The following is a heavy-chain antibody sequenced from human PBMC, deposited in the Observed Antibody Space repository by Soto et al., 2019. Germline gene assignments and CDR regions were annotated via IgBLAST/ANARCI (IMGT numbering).Heavy chain of an antibody. Sequence: QVQLQQWGAGLLKPSETLSLTCAVYGGSFSGYYWSWIRQPPGKGLEWIGEINHSGSTNYNPSLKSRVTISVDTSKHQFSLKLSSVTAADTAVYYCARTSSPPSGRIPSQAYYFDYWGQGTLVTVSS. D-gene: IGHD5-18*01. V-gene: IGHV4-34*01. CDR1: GGSFSGYY. J-gene: IGHJ4*02. CDR3: ARTSSPPSGRIPSQAYYFDY. CDR2: INHSGST.